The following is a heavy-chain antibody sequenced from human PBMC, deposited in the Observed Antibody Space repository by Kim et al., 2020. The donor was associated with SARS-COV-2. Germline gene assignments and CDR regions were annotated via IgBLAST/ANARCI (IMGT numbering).Heavy chain of an antibody. Sequence: GGSLRLSCAASGFTFSSYAMHWVRQAPGKGLEWVAVISYDGSNKYYADSVKGRFTISRDNSENTLYLQMNSLRAEDTAVYYCARTRGGSYLDAFDIWGQGTMVTVSS. D-gene: IGHD1-26*01. CDR3: ARTRGGSYLDAFDI. J-gene: IGHJ3*02. V-gene: IGHV3-30-3*01. CDR1: GFTFSSYA. CDR2: ISYDGSNK.